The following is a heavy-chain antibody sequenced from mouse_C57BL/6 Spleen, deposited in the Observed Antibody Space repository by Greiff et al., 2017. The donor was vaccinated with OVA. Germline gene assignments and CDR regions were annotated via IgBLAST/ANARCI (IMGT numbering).Heavy chain of an antibody. CDR2: ISDGGSYT. Sequence: EVKLVESGGGLVKPGGSLKLSCAASGFTFSSYAMSWVRQTPEKRLEWVATISDGGSYTYYPDNVKGRFTISRDNAKNNLYLQMSQLKSEDTAMYYCARVYYYGSRTRYFDYWGQGTTLTVSS. CDR3: ARVYYYGSRTRYFDY. V-gene: IGHV5-4*03. CDR1: GFTFSSYA. J-gene: IGHJ2*01. D-gene: IGHD1-1*01.